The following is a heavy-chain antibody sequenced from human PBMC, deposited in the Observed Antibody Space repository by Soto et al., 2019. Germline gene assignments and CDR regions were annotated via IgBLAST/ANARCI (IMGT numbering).Heavy chain of an antibody. V-gene: IGHV1-18*01. CDR3: AREGVAPYYYYGMDV. CDR2: ISTYNGDT. Sequence: ASVKVSCKASGYTFTRSGISWVRQAPGQGLEWMGWISTYNGDTNYAQTFQGRVTMTTDTSTSTVHMEVRSLRSDATAVYYCAREGVAPYYYYGMDVWGKGTPVTVS. CDR1: GYTFTRSG. D-gene: IGHD5-12*01. J-gene: IGHJ6*04.